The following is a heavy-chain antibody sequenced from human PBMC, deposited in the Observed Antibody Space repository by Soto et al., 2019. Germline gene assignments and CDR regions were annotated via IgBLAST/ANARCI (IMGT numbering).Heavy chain of an antibody. Sequence: PGGSLRLSXAASGFTFSSYGMNWVRQAPGKGLEWVAVIWSDGSNKDYTDSVKGRFTISRDNSKNTLYLEMNSLRAEDTAVYFCARPAYCNSASCYRLDYWGQGALVTVSS. J-gene: IGHJ4*02. CDR1: GFTFSSYG. D-gene: IGHD2-2*02. CDR3: ARPAYCNSASCYRLDY. V-gene: IGHV3-33*01. CDR2: IWSDGSNK.